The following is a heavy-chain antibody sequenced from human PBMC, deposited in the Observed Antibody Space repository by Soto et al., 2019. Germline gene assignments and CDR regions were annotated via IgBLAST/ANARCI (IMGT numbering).Heavy chain of an antibody. V-gene: IGHV4-31*03. CDR3: ARELPQRQGRNMDV. Sequence: TLSRAGTVTGGSVTSGDQYWTWILHRPGEGLEWFGYINHRGSLYYNPSLKSRVSMSVDTSKNQFSLNLSSVTAADTAVYYCARELPQRQGRNMDVWGQGTTVTVSS. CDR1: GGSVTSGDQY. J-gene: IGHJ6*02. CDR2: INHRGSL. D-gene: IGHD1-1*01.